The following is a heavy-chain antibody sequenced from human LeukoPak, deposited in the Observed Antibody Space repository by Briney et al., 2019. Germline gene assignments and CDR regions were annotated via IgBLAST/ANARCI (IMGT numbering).Heavy chain of an antibody. Sequence: GGSLRLSCAASGFTFSSYAMHWVRQAPGKGLEWVAVISYDGSNKYYADSVKGRFTISRDNSKNTLYLQMNSLRAEDTAVYYCARHYDSSGYWYYFDYWGQGTLVTVSS. J-gene: IGHJ4*02. CDR3: ARHYDSSGYWYYFDY. CDR1: GFTFSSYA. V-gene: IGHV3-30-3*01. CDR2: ISYDGSNK. D-gene: IGHD3-22*01.